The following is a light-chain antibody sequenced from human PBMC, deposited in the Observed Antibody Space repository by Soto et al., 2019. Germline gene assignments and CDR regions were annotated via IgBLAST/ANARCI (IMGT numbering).Light chain of an antibody. CDR2: DVS. CDR3: SSYTSSTTS. J-gene: IGLJ2*01. CDR1: SSDIGAYNY. V-gene: IGLV2-14*01. Sequence: QSVLTQPASVSGSPGQSITISCTGTSSDIGAYNYVSWYQQHPGKAPKLMIYDVSNRPSGVSSRFSGSKSGNTASLTISGLQAEDEADYYCSSYTSSTTSFGGGTKVTVL.